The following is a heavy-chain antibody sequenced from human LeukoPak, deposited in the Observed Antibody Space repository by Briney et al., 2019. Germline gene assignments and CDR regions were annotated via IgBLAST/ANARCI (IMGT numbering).Heavy chain of an antibody. J-gene: IGHJ6*03. Sequence: PSETLSLTCAVYGGSFSGYYWSRFRQPPGKGLEWIGEINHSGSTNYNPSLKIRVTISVDTSKNQFSLKLSSVTAADTAVYYCARATVVYQLPSYYYYYYMDVRGKGTTVTVSS. CDR3: ARATVVYQLPSYYYYYYMDV. D-gene: IGHD2-2*01. V-gene: IGHV4-34*01. CDR2: INHSGST. CDR1: GGSFSGYY.